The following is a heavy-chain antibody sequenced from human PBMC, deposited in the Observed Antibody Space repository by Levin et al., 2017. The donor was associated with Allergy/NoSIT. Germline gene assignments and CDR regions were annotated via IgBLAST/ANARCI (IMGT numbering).Heavy chain of an antibody. CDR3: ARDEAVGYNYGYGDDYFDS. CDR1: GFSFNNYV. V-gene: IGHV3-30*04. J-gene: IGHJ4*02. CDR2: ISSDGNNH. Sequence: GGSLRLSCSASGFSFNNYVLHWVRQAPGKGLEWVAAISSDGNNHYYSDSVRGRFTISRDNPKNTMFLQMNYVRVEDTAVYYCARDEAVGYNYGYGDDYFDSWGRGTLVTVSS. D-gene: IGHD5-18*01.